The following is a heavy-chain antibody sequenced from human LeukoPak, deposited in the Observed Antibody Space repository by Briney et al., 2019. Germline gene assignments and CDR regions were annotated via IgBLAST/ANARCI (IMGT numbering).Heavy chain of an antibody. CDR2: ISSSGTSA. Sequence: PWGSLRLSCAASGFTFSSYAMSWVRQAPGKGLEWVSAISSSGTSAYYADSVKGRFTISRDNSKNTLYLQMNSLRAEDTAIYYCARSSIFYDSSGYYVGEKYYFDYWGQGTLVTVSS. CDR3: ARSSIFYDSSGYYVGEKYYFDY. CDR1: GFTFSSYA. D-gene: IGHD3-22*01. V-gene: IGHV3-23*01. J-gene: IGHJ4*02.